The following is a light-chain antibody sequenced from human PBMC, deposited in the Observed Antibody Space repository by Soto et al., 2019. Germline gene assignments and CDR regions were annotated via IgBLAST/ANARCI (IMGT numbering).Light chain of an antibody. J-gene: IGKJ3*01. CDR2: DAS. Sequence: IVLMQSPGTLSLSPGGRATLSCRASQSVSSSYLAWYQQKPGQAPRLLIYDASSRATGIPDRFSGSVSGTDFTLTISRLEPEDFSVYYCQQYCSSPFPFGPGTKVYIK. CDR3: QQYCSSPFP. V-gene: IGKV3-20*01. CDR1: QSVSSSY.